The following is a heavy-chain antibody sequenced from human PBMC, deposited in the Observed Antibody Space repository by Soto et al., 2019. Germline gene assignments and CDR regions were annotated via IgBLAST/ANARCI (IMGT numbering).Heavy chain of an antibody. CDR2: ISGSGGST. D-gene: IGHD6-13*01. CDR1: GFTFSSYA. V-gene: IGHV3-23*01. Sequence: GGSLRLSCAASGFTFSSYAMSWVRQAPGKGLEWVSAISGSGGSTYYADAVKGRFTISRDNSKKTLFLQMNNLRAEDTAVYYCAKGCRVAAAAGGLDYYYYYGMDVWGQGTTVTVSS. CDR3: AKGCRVAAAAGGLDYYYYYGMDV. J-gene: IGHJ6*02.